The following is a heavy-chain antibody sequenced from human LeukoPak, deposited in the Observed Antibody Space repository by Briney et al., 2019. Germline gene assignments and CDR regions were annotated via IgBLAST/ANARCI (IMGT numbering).Heavy chain of an antibody. CDR3: ARGGTYYYHYFDY. D-gene: IGHD1-26*01. Sequence: GGSLRLSCVASGFTFRSNWMNWVRQAPGKGLEWVANIKQDGSEKYYVDSVKGRFTISRDNAKSSLYLQMNSLRAEDTAVYYCARGGTYYYHYFDYWGQGTLVTVSS. V-gene: IGHV3-7*05. CDR2: IKQDGSEK. CDR1: GFTFRSNW. J-gene: IGHJ4*02.